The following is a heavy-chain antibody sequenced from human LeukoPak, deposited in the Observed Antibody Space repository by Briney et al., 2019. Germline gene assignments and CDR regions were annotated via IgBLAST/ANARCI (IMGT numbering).Heavy chain of an antibody. Sequence: GGSLRLSCAASGFTFSSYGMHWVRQAPGKGLEWVAVISYDGSNKYYADSVKGRFTISRDNSKNTLYLQMNSLRAEDTAVYYCAKEYSLYFDYWGQGTLVTVSS. J-gene: IGHJ4*02. CDR2: ISYDGSNK. CDR3: AKEYSLYFDY. V-gene: IGHV3-30*18. D-gene: IGHD5-18*01. CDR1: GFTFSSYG.